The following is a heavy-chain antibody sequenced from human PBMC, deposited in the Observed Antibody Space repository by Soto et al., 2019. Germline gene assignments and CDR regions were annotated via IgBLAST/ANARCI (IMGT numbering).Heavy chain of an antibody. V-gene: IGHV3-23*01. CDR1: GFTFSSYA. Sequence: GGALKLSCAASGFTFSSYAMSWVGQAPGKGLEWVSGISGSGGSTYYADSVKGRFTISRDNSKNTLYLQMNSLRAEDTAVYYCAKIVGSSGWYEDAFDIWGQGTMVTVSS. CDR3: AKIVGSSGWYEDAFDI. J-gene: IGHJ3*02. D-gene: IGHD6-19*01. CDR2: ISGSGGST.